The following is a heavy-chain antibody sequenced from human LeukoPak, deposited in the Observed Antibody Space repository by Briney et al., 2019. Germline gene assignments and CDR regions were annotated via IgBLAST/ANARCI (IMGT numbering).Heavy chain of an antibody. CDR1: GGSISSSSYY. J-gene: IGHJ4*02. D-gene: IGHD3-16*01. CDR2: IYTSGST. CDR3: AREVGVTPWSYFDY. Sequence: SETVSLTCTVSGGSISSSSYYWGWIRQPPGKGLEWIGRIYTSGSTNYNPSLKSRVTISVDTSKNQFSLKLSSVTAADTAVYYCAREVGVTPWSYFDYWGQGTLVTVSS. V-gene: IGHV4-39*07.